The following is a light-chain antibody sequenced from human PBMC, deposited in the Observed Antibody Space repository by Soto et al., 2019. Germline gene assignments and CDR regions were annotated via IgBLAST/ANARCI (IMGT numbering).Light chain of an antibody. Sequence: QSVLTQPPSVSGAPGQRVTISCTGSSSNIGACYDVHWYQQLPGTAPKLLIYGNSNRPSGVPDRFSGSKSGTSASLAITGLQADDEADYYCQSYASSLSGYVFGTGTKLTVL. CDR1: SSNIGACYD. V-gene: IGLV1-40*01. J-gene: IGLJ1*01. CDR2: GNS. CDR3: QSYASSLSGYV.